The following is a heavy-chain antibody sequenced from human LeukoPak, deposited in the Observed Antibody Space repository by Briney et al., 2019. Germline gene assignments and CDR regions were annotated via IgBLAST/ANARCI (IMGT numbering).Heavy chain of an antibody. CDR1: GYTFTSYG. V-gene: IGHV1-18*01. Sequence: ASVKVSCKASGYTFTSYGISWVRQAPGQGLEWMGWISAYNGNTNYAQKLQGRVTMTTDTSTSTAYMELRSLRSDDTAVYYCARQFFRTTMVRGVIITLTGNAFDIWGQGTMVTVSS. D-gene: IGHD3-10*01. J-gene: IGHJ3*02. CDR3: ARQFFRTTMVRGVIITLTGNAFDI. CDR2: ISAYNGNT.